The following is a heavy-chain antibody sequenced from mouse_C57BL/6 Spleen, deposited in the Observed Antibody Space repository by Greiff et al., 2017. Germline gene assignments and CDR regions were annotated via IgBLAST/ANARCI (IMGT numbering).Heavy chain of an antibody. CDR2: INPNNGGT. CDR3: ARTMVTTGAY. V-gene: IGHV1-26*01. D-gene: IGHD2-2*01. J-gene: IGHJ3*01. Sequence: VQLQQSGSELVKPGASVKISCKASGYTFTDYYMNWVKQSHGKSLEWIGDINPNNGGTSYNQKFKGKATLTVDKSSSTAYMELRSLTSEDSAVYYCARTMVTTGAYWGQGTLVTVSA. CDR1: GYTFTDYY.